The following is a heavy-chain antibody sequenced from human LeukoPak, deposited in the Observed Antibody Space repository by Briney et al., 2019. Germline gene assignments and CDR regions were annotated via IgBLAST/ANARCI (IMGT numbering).Heavy chain of an antibody. CDR1: GGSISSFY. J-gene: IGHJ4*02. CDR3: AATRFIITMVRGVIPPPDY. CDR2: LYYSGST. D-gene: IGHD3-10*01. V-gene: IGHV4-59*01. Sequence: SETLSLTCTVSGGSISSFYWSWIRHPPGEGVEWIGYLYYSGSTNYTPSLKSRVTISVDTSKNQFSLKLSSVTAADTAVYYCAATRFIITMVRGVIPPPDYWGQGTLVTVSS.